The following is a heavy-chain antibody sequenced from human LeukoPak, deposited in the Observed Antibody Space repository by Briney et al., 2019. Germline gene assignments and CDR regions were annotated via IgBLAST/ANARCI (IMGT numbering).Heavy chain of an antibody. D-gene: IGHD6-19*01. CDR1: GFTFSSYG. Sequence: PGRSLRLSCAASGFTFSSYGMSWVRQAPGKGLEWVSAISGSGGSTYYADSVKGRFTISRDNSKNTLYLQMNSLRAEDTAVYYCAKDLSSGWYDCFDYWGQGTLVTVSS. J-gene: IGHJ4*02. V-gene: IGHV3-23*01. CDR3: AKDLSSGWYDCFDY. CDR2: ISGSGGST.